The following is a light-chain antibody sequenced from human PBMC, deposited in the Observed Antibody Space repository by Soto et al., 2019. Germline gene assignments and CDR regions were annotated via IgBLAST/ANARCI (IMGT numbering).Light chain of an antibody. V-gene: IGLV2-8*01. CDR2: EVS. CDR3: SSSAGGTNLL. Sequence: QSVLTQPPSSSGSPGQSVTISCTGTSSDVGVYNSISWYQQHPGKAPKLIIYEVSQRPSGVPDRFSASKSDNTASLTVSGLQAGDEADYYCSSSAGGTNLLFGGGTQLTVL. J-gene: IGLJ2*01. CDR1: SSDVGVYNS.